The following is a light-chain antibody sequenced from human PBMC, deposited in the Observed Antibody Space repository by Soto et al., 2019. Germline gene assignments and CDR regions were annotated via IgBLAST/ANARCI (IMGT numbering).Light chain of an antibody. CDR1: QDISSY. CDR3: QQLKSYPLS. CDR2: AAS. Sequence: DIQLTQSPSFLSASVGDRVTITCRTSQDISSYLAWYQQKPGKAPQLLISAASTLQSGVPSRFSGSRSGTEFTLTIRSLQPEDCATYYCQQLKSYPLSFGGGTKVEI. J-gene: IGKJ4*01. V-gene: IGKV1-9*01.